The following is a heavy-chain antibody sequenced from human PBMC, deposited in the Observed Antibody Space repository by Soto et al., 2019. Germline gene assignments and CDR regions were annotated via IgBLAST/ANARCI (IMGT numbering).Heavy chain of an antibody. CDR3: ARSPEDSDYYYYGMDV. CDR1: GDTVSSNSVA. J-gene: IGHJ6*02. D-gene: IGHD2-15*01. V-gene: IGHV6-1*01. Sequence: SQTLSLTCVGSGDTVSSNSVAWNWVRQSPSRGLEWLGRTYYRSRWYSDYAVSVRSRIDINADTSKNQVSLQLNSVTPEDTAVYSCARSPEDSDYYYYGMDVWGQGTTVTVSS. CDR2: TYYRSRWYS.